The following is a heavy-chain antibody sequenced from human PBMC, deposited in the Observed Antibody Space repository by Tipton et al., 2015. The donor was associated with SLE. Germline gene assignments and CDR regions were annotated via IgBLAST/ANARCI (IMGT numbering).Heavy chain of an antibody. CDR3: ARALEMNYFDY. CDR1: GGSISSGDYY. D-gene: IGHD5-24*01. J-gene: IGHJ4*02. Sequence: SLTCTVSGGSISSGDYYWSWIRQPPGKGLECIGYIYYSGSTYYNPSLKSRVTISVDTSKDQFSLKLSSVTAADTAVYYCARALEMNYFDYWGQGTLVTVSS. V-gene: IGHV4-30-4*01. CDR2: IYYSGST.